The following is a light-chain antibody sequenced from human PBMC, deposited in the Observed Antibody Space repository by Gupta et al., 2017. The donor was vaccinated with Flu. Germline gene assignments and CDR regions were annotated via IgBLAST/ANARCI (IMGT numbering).Light chain of an antibody. Sequence: GKTVKIARTGDRVGSGYESWSQKTPAQAPVLLIYDDNSRISATPDRFSGSTYGTTAAFTTTGAQAEDEADYYCHYQERTSDSWVFGGGTKVTVL. CDR2: DDN. CDR1: RVGSGY. J-gene: IGLJ3*02. CDR3: HYQERTSDSWV. V-gene: IGLV3-19*01.